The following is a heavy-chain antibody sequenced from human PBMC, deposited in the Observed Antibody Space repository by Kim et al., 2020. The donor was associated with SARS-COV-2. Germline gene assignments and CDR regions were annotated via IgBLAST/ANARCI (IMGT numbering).Heavy chain of an antibody. J-gene: IGHJ4*02. V-gene: IGHV4-39*01. Sequence: SLKSRVTISVDTSKNQFSLKLSSVTAADTAVYYCARHREYSTSSAGDFDYWGQGTLVTVSS. D-gene: IGHD6-6*01. CDR3: ARHREYSTSSAGDFDY.